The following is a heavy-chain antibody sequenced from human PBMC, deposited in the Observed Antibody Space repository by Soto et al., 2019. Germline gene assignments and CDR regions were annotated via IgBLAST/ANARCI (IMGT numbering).Heavy chain of an antibody. D-gene: IGHD3-9*01. V-gene: IGHV1-18*01. J-gene: IGHJ4*01. CDR1: GYTFTSYG. CDR2: ISAYNGNT. Sequence: ASVKVSCKASGYTFTSYGISWVRQAPGQGLEWMGWISAYNGNTNYALKLQGRVTMTTDTSTSTAYMELRSLRSDDTAVYYCARLPRGVYDILTGYSRYYFDYWGQ. CDR3: ARLPRGVYDILTGYSRYYFDY.